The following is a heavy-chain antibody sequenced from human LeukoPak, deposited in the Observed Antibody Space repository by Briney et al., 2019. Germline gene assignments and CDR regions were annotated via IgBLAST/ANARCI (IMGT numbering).Heavy chain of an antibody. J-gene: IGHJ3*02. CDR3: ARRLGLRWDLQAFDI. V-gene: IGHV1-8*03. CDR2: MNPNSGNT. Sequence: GASVKVSCKASGYTCTGYYMHWVRQAPGQGLEWMGWMNPNSGNTGYAQKFQGRVTITRNNSISTVYMELSSLRSEDTAVYYCARRLGLRWDLQAFDIWGQGTMVTVPS. D-gene: IGHD4-23*01. CDR1: GYTCTGYY.